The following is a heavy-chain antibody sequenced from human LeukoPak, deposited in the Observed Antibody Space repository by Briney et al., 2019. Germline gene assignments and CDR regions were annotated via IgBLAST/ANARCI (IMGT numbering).Heavy chain of an antibody. Sequence: SETLSLTCDVSGGSISSGLYSWSWIRQPLGKGLEWIGYIYHTGSTYYNPSLKSRVTISVDTSKNQFSLKLSSVTAADTAVYYCARAGDSPRSPADYWGQGTLVTVSS. D-gene: IGHD5-12*01. CDR3: ARAGDSPRSPADY. CDR1: GGSISSGLYS. CDR2: IYHTGST. J-gene: IGHJ4*02. V-gene: IGHV4-30-2*01.